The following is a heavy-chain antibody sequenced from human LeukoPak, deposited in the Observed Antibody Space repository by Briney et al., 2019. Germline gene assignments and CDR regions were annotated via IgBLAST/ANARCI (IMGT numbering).Heavy chain of an antibody. Sequence: ASVKVSCKASGYTFTSYGISWVRQAPGQGLEWMGWISAYNGNTNYAQKLQGRVTMTTDTSTSTAYMELRSLRSDDTAVYYCARVWPYYDFWSGYYTPLDYWGQGTLVTVSS. V-gene: IGHV1-18*01. J-gene: IGHJ4*02. CDR1: GYTFTSYG. CDR3: ARVWPYYDFWSGYYTPLDY. D-gene: IGHD3-3*01. CDR2: ISAYNGNT.